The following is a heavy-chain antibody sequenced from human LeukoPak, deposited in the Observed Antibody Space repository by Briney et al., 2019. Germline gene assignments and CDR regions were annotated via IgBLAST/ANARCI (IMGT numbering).Heavy chain of an antibody. Sequence: MPSETLSLTCTVSGASISSYYWSWIRQPAGTGLEWLGRIYTSGSTNYNPSLKSRVTMSVDTSKNQFSLKLSSVTAADTAVYYCARDQVWSGYGFDYWGQGTLVTVSS. CDR3: ARDQVWSGYGFDY. J-gene: IGHJ4*02. CDR2: IYTSGST. CDR1: GASISSYY. V-gene: IGHV4-4*07. D-gene: IGHD3-3*01.